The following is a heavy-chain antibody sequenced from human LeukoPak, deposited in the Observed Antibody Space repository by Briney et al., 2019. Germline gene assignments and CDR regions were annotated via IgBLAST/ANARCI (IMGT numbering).Heavy chain of an antibody. CDR3: AKDTSYSSSWYWDY. D-gene: IGHD6-13*01. Sequence: GGSLRLSCAASGFTFDDYTMHWVRQAPGKGLEWVSLISWDGGSTYYADSVKGRFTISRDNSKNSLYLQMNSLRTEDTALYYYAKDTSYSSSWYWDYWGQGTLVTVSS. CDR1: GFTFDDYT. CDR2: ISWDGGST. J-gene: IGHJ4*02. V-gene: IGHV3-43*01.